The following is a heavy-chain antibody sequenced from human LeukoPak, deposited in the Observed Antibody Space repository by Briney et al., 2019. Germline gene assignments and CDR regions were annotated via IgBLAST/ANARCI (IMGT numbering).Heavy chain of an antibody. CDR3: AKGSACGVSFCGPDY. J-gene: IGHJ4*02. Sequence: GGSLRLSCAAWSFIFTNYAMNWVRQAPGKGLEWVSGISAGGDTEYADSVKGRFTISRDNSKNTLFLQMNSLMNELTAVYYCAKGSACGVSFCGPDYWGQGTLVTVSS. CDR1: SFIFTNYA. CDR2: ISAGGDT. V-gene: IGHV3-23*01. D-gene: IGHD2-21*01.